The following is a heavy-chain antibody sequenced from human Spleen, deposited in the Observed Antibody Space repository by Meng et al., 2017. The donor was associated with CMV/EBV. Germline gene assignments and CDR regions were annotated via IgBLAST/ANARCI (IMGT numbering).Heavy chain of an antibody. D-gene: IGHD3-10*01. V-gene: IGHV3-9*01. CDR1: GFTFDDYA. CDR3: AREPGRGAFDI. J-gene: IGHJ3*02. Sequence: GGSLRLSCAASGFTFDDYAMHWVRQAPGKGLEWVSGISWNSGAIDYADSVKGRFTITRDNAKNTLYLQMDGLRAEDTAVYYCAREPGRGAFDIWGQGTMVTVSS. CDR2: ISWNSGAI.